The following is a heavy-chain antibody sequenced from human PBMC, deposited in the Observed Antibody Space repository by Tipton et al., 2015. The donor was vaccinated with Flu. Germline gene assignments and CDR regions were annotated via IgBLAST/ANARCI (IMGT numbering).Heavy chain of an antibody. CDR1: GFTLSSYW. CDR3: AKELGYCRSTTCYKPFDY. V-gene: IGHV3-53*01. J-gene: IGHJ4*02. Sequence: GSLRLSCAASGFTLSSYWMSWVRQAPGKGLQWVSSIFSGGTTYYADSVKGRFTISRDNSKNTLYLQMNSLRAEDTAVYYCAKELGYCRSTTCYKPFDYWGQGTLVTVSS. D-gene: IGHD2-2*02. CDR2: IFSGGTT.